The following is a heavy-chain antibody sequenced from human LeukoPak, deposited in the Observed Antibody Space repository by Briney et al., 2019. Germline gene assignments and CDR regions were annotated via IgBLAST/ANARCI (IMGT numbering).Heavy chain of an antibody. CDR1: GGSISRYY. Sequence: PSETLSLTCTVSGGSISRYYWSWIRQPAGKGLEWIGRIYTSGSTNYNPSLKSRVTISVDTSKNQFSLKLSSVTAADTAVYYCARDFGATIRYYYYMDVWGKGTTVTVSS. D-gene: IGHD5-12*01. CDR2: IYTSGST. CDR3: ARDFGATIRYYYYMDV. J-gene: IGHJ6*03. V-gene: IGHV4-4*07.